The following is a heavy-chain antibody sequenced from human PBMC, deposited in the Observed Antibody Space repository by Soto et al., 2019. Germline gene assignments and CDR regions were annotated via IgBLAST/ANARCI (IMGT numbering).Heavy chain of an antibody. D-gene: IGHD2-15*01. J-gene: IGHJ3*01. Sequence: GGSLRLSSVASGFTFQSYAMHGVRHALGQGLQWVASISNDGNTKNYAEFMKARFFISRDTSRNILFLHMNSLGVEDSAFYYCAKDYLGGSNVFHVWGRGTVVTVSS. CDR3: AKDYLGGSNVFHV. CDR1: GFTFQSYA. V-gene: IGHV3-30*18. CDR2: ISNDGNTK.